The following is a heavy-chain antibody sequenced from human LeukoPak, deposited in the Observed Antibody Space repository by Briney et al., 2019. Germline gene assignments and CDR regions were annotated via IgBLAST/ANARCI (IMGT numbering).Heavy chain of an antibody. D-gene: IGHD3-22*01. J-gene: IGHJ4*02. CDR3: AKSMGLRITMKSPGY. V-gene: IGHV3-74*01. CDR1: GFTFSSYW. CDR2: INSDGSST. Sequence: GGSLRLSCAASGFTFSSYWMHWVRQAPGKGLVWVSRINSDGSSTSYADSVKGRFTISRDNAKNTLYLQMNSLRAEDTAVYYCAKSMGLRITMKSPGYWGQGALVSVSS.